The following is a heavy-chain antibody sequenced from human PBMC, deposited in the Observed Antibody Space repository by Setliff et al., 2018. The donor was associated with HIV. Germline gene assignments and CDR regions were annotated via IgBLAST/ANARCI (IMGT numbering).Heavy chain of an antibody. D-gene: IGHD3-9*01. CDR1: GGSISSGDYY. J-gene: IGHJ6*02. V-gene: IGHV4-30-4*01. CDR3: ARDPGYFDWLRSYRHYYGMDV. Sequence: PSETLSLTCTVSGGSISSGDYYWSWIRQPPGKGLEWIGYTYYSGYTQYNPSLKSRVTISVDTSKNQFSLKLRSVSAADTAVYYCARDPGYFDWLRSYRHYYGMDVWGQGTTVTVSS. CDR2: TYYSGYT.